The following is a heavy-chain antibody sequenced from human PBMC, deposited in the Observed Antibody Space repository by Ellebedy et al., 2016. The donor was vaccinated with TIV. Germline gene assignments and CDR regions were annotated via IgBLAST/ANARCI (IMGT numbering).Heavy chain of an antibody. CDR1: GFIFTSYW. Sequence: GESLKISCAASGFIFTSYWMNWVRQAPGKGLEWVANIKEDGSEKYYVDSVKGRFTISRDNAKNSVFLQMNSLRAEDAAIYYCARPGGFGKLPLDFWGQGILVTVSS. D-gene: IGHD3-10*01. V-gene: IGHV3-7*01. CDR3: ARPGGFGKLPLDF. CDR2: IKEDGSEK. J-gene: IGHJ4*02.